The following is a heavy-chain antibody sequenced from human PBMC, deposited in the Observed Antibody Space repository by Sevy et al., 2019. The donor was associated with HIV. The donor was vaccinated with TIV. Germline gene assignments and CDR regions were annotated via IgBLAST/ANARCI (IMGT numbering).Heavy chain of an antibody. CDR1: GFTFKSYA. J-gene: IGHJ6*02. V-gene: IGHV3-30*02. Sequence: GGSLRLSCIVSGFTFKSYAMHWVRQAPGKGLEWVTFIRNDGSTKYYTDSVRGRFTISRDNSKNTLYLQMNSLRGEDTAVYYCAKGPHPAVTTSCGFDVWGQGTTVTVSS. CDR2: IRNDGSTK. CDR3: AKGPHPAVTTSCGFDV. D-gene: IGHD4-17*01.